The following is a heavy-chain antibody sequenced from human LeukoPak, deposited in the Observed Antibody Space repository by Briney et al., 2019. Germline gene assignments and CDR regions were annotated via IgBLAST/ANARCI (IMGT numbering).Heavy chain of an antibody. CDR1: GGSISSSSYY. CDR2: IYYSGST. V-gene: IGHV4-39*01. CDR3: AKRNYDSSGYYTPLFDY. Sequence: SETLSLTCTVSGGSISSSSYYWGWIRQPPGKGLEWIGSIYYSGSTYYNPSLKSRVTISVDTSKNQFSLKLSSVTAADTAVYYWAKRNYDSSGYYTPLFDYWGQGTLVTVSS. D-gene: IGHD3-22*01. J-gene: IGHJ4*02.